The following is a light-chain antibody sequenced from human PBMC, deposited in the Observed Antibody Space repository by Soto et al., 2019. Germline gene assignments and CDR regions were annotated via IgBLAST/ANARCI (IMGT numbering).Light chain of an antibody. CDR2: EGS. CDR3: SSYTGRVV. CDR1: NSDVGNYNL. Sequence: QSVLTQPASVSGSPGQSITISCTGTNSDVGNYNLVSWYQHHPGKAPKLIIYEGSKRPSGVSNRFSGSKSGNTASLTISGLQSEDEADYYCSSYTGRVVFGGGTKVTVL. V-gene: IGLV2-23*01. J-gene: IGLJ2*01.